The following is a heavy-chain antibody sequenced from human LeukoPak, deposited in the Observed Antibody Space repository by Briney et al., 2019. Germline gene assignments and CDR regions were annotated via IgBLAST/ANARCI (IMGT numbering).Heavy chain of an antibody. CDR2: ISGSGGST. CDR1: GFTFSSYA. CDR3: ATPRTRAGYNSEGAFDI. V-gene: IGHV3-23*01. Sequence: PGGSLRLSCAASGFTFSSYAMSWVRQAPGKGLEWVSAISGSGGSTYYADSVKGRFTISRDNSKNTLYLQMNSLRAEDTAVYYCATPRTRAGYNSEGAFDIWGQGTMVTVSS. D-gene: IGHD5-24*01. J-gene: IGHJ3*02.